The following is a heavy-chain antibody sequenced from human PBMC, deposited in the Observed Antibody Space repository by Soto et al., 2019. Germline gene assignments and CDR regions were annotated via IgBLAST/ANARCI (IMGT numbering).Heavy chain of an antibody. CDR3: ASDYGNNWFDP. V-gene: IGHV1-69*01. CDR1: GGTFSGYS. Sequence: SCKASGGTFSGYSISWVRQAPGQGLEWMGGIIPIFGTANYAQKFQGRVTITADESTSTAYMELSSLRSEDTAVYYCASDYGNNWFDPWGQGTLVTVSS. CDR2: IIPIFGTA. D-gene: IGHD3-16*01. J-gene: IGHJ5*02.